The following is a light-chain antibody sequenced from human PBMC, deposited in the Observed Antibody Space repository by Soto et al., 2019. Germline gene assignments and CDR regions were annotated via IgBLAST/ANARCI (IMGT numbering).Light chain of an antibody. CDR2: DVN. CDR1: SSDIGAYNF. V-gene: IGLV2-14*03. CDR3: TSWTTSTTMI. J-gene: IGLJ2*01. Sequence: QSVLTQPASVSGSPGQSITISCTGTSSDIGAYNFVSWYQQHPGKAPKLMLYDVNIRPSGVSNRFSGSKSGSTASLTISGLQAEDEADYYRTSWTTSTTMIFGGGTKVTVL.